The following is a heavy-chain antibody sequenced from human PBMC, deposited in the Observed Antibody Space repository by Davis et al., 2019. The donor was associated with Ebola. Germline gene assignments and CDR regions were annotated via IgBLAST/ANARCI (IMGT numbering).Heavy chain of an antibody. D-gene: IGHD7-27*01. V-gene: IGHV3-53*01. CDR3: ARDLWGYYYYGMDV. CDR1: GFTVSSNY. Sequence: GESLKISCAASGFTVSSNYMSWVRQAAGKGLEWVSVIYSGGSTYYADSVKGRFTISRDNSKNTLYLQMNSLRAEDTAVHYCARDLWGYYYYGMDVWGQGTTVTVSS. J-gene: IGHJ6*02. CDR2: IYSGGST.